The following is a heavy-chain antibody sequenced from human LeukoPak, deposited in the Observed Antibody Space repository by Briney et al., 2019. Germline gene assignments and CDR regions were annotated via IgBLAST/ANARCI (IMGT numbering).Heavy chain of an antibody. J-gene: IGHJ5*02. CDR2: IHYSGST. CDR3: ARQLGNWNDWFDP. V-gene: IGHV4-59*08. CDR1: GGSMSPYY. Sequence: PSETLSLTCTVSGGSMSPYYWSWIRQPPGKGLEWIGYIHYSGSTNYNTSLKSRITISEDLAKNQFSLNLSSVTAADTAVYYCARQLGNWNDWFDPWGQGTLVTVSS. D-gene: IGHD1-20*01.